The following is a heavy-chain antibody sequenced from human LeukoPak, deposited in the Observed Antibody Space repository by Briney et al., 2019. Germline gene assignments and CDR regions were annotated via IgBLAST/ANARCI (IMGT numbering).Heavy chain of an antibody. CDR1: GGSISNYF. J-gene: IGHJ6*02. CDR2: IYYSGST. CDR3: ARLPGYSSSWSYYYYGMDV. Sequence: SETLSLTCTVSGGSISNYFWSWIRQPPGKGLEWIGYIYYSGSTNYNPSLKSRVTISVDTSKNQFSLKLSSVTAADTAVYYCARLPGYSSSWSYYYYGMDVWGQGTTVTVSS. D-gene: IGHD6-13*01. V-gene: IGHV4-59*08.